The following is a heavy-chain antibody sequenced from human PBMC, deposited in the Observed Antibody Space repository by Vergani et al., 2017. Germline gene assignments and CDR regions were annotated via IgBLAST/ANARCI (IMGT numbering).Heavy chain of an antibody. D-gene: IGHD1-26*01. J-gene: IGHJ4*02. CDR2: INHSGST. CDR3: ARLAVWERLPFDY. V-gene: IGHV4-34*01. CDR1: GGSFSGYY. Sequence: QVQLQQWGAGLLKPSETLSLTCAVYGGSFSGYYWSWIRQPPGKGVEWIGEINHSGSTNYNPSLKSRVTISVDTSKNQFSLKLSSVTAADTAVYYCARLAVWERLPFDYWGQGTLVTVSS.